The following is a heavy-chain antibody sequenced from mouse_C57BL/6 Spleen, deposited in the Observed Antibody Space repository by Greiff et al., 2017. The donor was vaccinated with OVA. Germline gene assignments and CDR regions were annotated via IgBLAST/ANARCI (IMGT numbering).Heavy chain of an antibody. D-gene: IGHD1-1*01. J-gene: IGHJ3*01. CDR3: AREDYYGSSYDWFAY. CDR2: IYPGDGDT. CDR1: GYAFSSSW. Sequence: VQLQQSGPELVKPGASVKISCKASGYAFSSSWMNWVKQRPGKGLEWIGRIYPGDGDTNYNGKFKGKATLTADKSSSTAYMQLSSLTSEDSAVYFCAREDYYGSSYDWFAYWGQGTLVTVSA. V-gene: IGHV1-82*01.